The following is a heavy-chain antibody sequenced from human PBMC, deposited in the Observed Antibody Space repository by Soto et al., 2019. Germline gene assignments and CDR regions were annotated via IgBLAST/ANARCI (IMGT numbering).Heavy chain of an antibody. D-gene: IGHD2-8*01. V-gene: IGHV3-7*05. CDR2: IKKDRSRT. CDR3: ARDVSPGTSTLYLEAFDI. Sequence: EAQLVESGGGLVQPGGSLRLSCEASGFSLGSYWMTWVRQAPGKGLEWVANIKKDRSRTSYLDSVRGRFTISRDNVGNSLSLQMDSLRAEDTGLYFCARDVSPGTSTLYLEAFDIWGQGTMVTVSS. CDR1: GFSLGSYW. J-gene: IGHJ3*02.